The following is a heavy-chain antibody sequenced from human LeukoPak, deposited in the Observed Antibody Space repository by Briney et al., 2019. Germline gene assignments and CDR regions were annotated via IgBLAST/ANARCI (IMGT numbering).Heavy chain of an antibody. V-gene: IGHV3-33*01. D-gene: IGHD2-2*03. J-gene: IGHJ6*04. CDR2: IWYDGSNK. Sequence: PGGSLRLSCAASGFTFSSYGMHWVRQAPGKGLEWVAVIWYDGSNKYYADSVKGRFTISRDNSKNTLYLQMNSLRAEDTAVYYCARGLDSSNGMDVRGKGTTVTVSS. CDR3: ARGLDSSNGMDV. CDR1: GFTFSSYG.